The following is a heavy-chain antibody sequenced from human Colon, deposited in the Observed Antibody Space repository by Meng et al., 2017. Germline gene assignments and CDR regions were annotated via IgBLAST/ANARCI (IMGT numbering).Heavy chain of an antibody. Sequence: GGSLRLSCAASGFTFSTYAMTWVRQAPRKGLECVSVITNTGDRTYYANSVKGRFTISRENSKNTLYLQMNSLRAEDTAIYYCAQNWNMDSWGQGTLVTVSS. J-gene: IGHJ4*02. V-gene: IGHV3-23*01. CDR3: AQNWNMDS. D-gene: IGHD1-1*01. CDR1: GFTFSTYA. CDR2: ITNTGDRT.